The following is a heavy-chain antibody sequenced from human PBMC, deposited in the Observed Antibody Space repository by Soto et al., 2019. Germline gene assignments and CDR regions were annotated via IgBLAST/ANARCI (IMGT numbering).Heavy chain of an antibody. D-gene: IGHD2-8*02. J-gene: IGHJ3*02. Sequence: QVQLVESGGGVVQPGRSLRLSCAASGFTFSSYGMHWVRQAPGKGLEWVAVISYDGSNKYYADSVKGRFTISRDNSKNTLYLQMNSLRAEDTAVYYCAKSGGVAANGAFDIWGQGTMVTVSS. V-gene: IGHV3-30*18. CDR2: ISYDGSNK. CDR3: AKSGGVAANGAFDI. CDR1: GFTFSSYG.